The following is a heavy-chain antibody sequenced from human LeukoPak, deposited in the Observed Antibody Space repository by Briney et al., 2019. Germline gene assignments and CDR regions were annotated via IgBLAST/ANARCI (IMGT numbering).Heavy chain of an antibody. V-gene: IGHV3-23*01. D-gene: IGHD6-13*01. CDR2: ISGSGGST. CDR1: GFTFSSYA. CDR3: AKGYRYSSSWYFDY. Sequence: GGSLRLSCAASGFTFSSYAMSWVRQAPWKGLEWVSAISGSGGSTYYADSVKGRFTISRDNSKNTLYLQMNSLRAEDTAVYYCAKGYRYSSSWYFDYWGQGTLVTVSS. J-gene: IGHJ4*02.